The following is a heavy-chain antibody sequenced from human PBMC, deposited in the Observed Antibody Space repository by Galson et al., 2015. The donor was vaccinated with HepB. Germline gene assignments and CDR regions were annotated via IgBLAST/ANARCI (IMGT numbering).Heavy chain of an antibody. V-gene: IGHV3-48*02. D-gene: IGHD6-13*01. CDR2: ISSSSSTI. J-gene: IGHJ6*02. Sequence: SLRLSCAASGFTFSSYSMNWVRQAPGKGLEWVSYISSSSSTIYYADSVKGRFTISRDNAKNSLYLQMNSLRDEDTAVYYCARDRPHGYSSSWSYYYGMDVWGQGTTVTVSS. CDR1: GFTFSSYS. CDR3: ARDRPHGYSSSWSYYYGMDV.